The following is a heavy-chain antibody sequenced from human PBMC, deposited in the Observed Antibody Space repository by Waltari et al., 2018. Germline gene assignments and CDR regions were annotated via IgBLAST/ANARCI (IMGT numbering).Heavy chain of an antibody. CDR2: IYYSGST. CDR3: ARGAHSSYYYFDY. V-gene: IGHV4-39*07. D-gene: IGHD6-6*01. Sequence: QLQLQESGPGLVKPSETLSLTCTVSGGSISSSSYYWGWIRQPPGKGLEWIGSIYYSGSTYYNPSLMSRVTISVDTSKNQFSLKLSSVTAADTAVYYCARGAHSSYYYFDYWGQGTLVTVSS. CDR1: GGSISSSSYY. J-gene: IGHJ4*02.